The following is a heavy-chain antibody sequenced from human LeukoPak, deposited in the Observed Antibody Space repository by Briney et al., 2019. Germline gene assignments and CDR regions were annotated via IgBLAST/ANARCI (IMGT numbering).Heavy chain of an antibody. D-gene: IGHD3-3*01. J-gene: IGHJ4*02. Sequence: SETLSLTCTVSGGSISSYYWSWIRQPPGKGLEWIGYIYYSGSTNYNPSLKSRVTISVDTSKNQFSLELSSVTAADTAVYYCASFLFWSGYPYWGQGTLVTVSS. CDR2: IYYSGST. V-gene: IGHV4-59*01. CDR1: GGSISSYY. CDR3: ASFLFWSGYPY.